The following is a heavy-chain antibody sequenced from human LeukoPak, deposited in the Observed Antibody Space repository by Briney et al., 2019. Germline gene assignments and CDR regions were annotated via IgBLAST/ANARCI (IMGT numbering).Heavy chain of an antibody. V-gene: IGHV3-30*02. D-gene: IGHD3-10*01. CDR1: EFSLSNFA. Sequence: PGGSLRLSCAASEFSLSNFAMNWVRQAPGKGLEWVAHIRYDGSNKYYADSVKGRFTISRDDSKKMLYLQMNSLRPEDTAVYYCARGRRSGGITMIRGVKDRGWFDPWGQGTLVTVSS. CDR3: ARGRRSGGITMIRGVKDRGWFDP. CDR2: IRYDGSNK. J-gene: IGHJ5*02.